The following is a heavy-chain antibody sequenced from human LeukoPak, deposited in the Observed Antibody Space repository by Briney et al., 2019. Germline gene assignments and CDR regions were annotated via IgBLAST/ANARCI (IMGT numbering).Heavy chain of an antibody. CDR1: GFTFSSYA. V-gene: IGHV3-23*01. Sequence: GGSLRLSCAASGFTFSSYAMRWIRQAPGKGLEWVSAISGSGGSTYYADSVKGRFTISRDNSKNTLYLQMNSLRAEDTAVYYCPNFPGYRCRWYYFDYWGQGTLVTVSS. CDR3: PNFPGYRCRWYYFDY. CDR2: ISGSGGST. D-gene: IGHD6-19*01. J-gene: IGHJ4*02.